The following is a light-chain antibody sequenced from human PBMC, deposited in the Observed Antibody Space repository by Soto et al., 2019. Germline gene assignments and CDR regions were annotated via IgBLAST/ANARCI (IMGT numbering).Light chain of an antibody. J-gene: IGLJ1*01. CDR2: DVT. CDR3: SSYAGSSNV. CDR1: TTDVGGDDF. V-gene: IGLV2-11*01. Sequence: QSVLTQPRSVSGSPGQSVTISCTGTTTDVGGDDFVSWYQQHPGKAPKLLIYDVTKRPSRVPDRFSGSKSGNTASLTISGLQAEDEADYYCSSYAGSSNVFGTGTKVTVL.